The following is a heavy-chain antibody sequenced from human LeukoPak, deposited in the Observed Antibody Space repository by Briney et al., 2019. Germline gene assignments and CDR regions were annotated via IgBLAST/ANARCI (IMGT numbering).Heavy chain of an antibody. J-gene: IGHJ6*02. Sequence: GGSLRLSCAASGFTFSSYSMNWVRQAPGKGLEWVSSISSSSSYIYYADSVKGRFTISRDNAKNSLYLQINSLRAEDTAVYYCARGLPSRTPPTIPMVRDIGMDVWGQGTTVTVSS. CDR1: GFTFSSYS. V-gene: IGHV3-21*01. CDR2: ISSSSSYI. CDR3: ARGLPSRTPPTIPMVRDIGMDV. D-gene: IGHD3-10*01.